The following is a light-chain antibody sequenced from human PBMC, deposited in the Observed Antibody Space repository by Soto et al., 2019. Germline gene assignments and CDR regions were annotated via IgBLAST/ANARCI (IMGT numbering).Light chain of an antibody. CDR3: QQYSNWGT. Sequence: EIVMTQSPATLYVSPGETATLSCRASQSVSSNLAWYQQKPGQAPRLLIYGASTRATGIPARFSGSGSGTEFTLTISSLQSEDFAVYYCQQYSNWGTFGQGTKVEIK. CDR1: QSVSSN. CDR2: GAS. J-gene: IGKJ1*01. V-gene: IGKV3-15*01.